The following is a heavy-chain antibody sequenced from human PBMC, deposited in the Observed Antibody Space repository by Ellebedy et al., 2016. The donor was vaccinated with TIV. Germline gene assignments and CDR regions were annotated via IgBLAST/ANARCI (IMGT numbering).Heavy chain of an antibody. Sequence: PGGSLRLSFAASGFAFDDYDLGWVRQAPGKGLDWVSSINWNGGSSVDSVKGRFTISRDNGKNSLYRQMNSLRAEDTAFYYCARLAGYFGSGKYYFDYWGQGTLVTVSS. J-gene: IGHJ4*02. V-gene: IGHV3-20*03. CDR2: INWNGGS. CDR3: ARLAGYFGSGKYYFDY. D-gene: IGHD3-10*01. CDR1: GFAFDDYD.